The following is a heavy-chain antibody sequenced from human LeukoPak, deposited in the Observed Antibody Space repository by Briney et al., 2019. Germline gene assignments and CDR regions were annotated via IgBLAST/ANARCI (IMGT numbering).Heavy chain of an antibody. D-gene: IGHD4-23*01. CDR3: ARLPNLRGTSPHFDY. Sequence: GGSLRLSCAASGFTFSSYWMSWVRQAPGKGLEWVANIKQDGSEKYYVDSVKGRFTISRDNAKNSLYLQMNSLRAEDTAVYYCARLPNLRGTSPHFDYWGQGTLVTVSP. CDR1: GFTFSSYW. J-gene: IGHJ4*02. V-gene: IGHV3-7*01. CDR2: IKQDGSEK.